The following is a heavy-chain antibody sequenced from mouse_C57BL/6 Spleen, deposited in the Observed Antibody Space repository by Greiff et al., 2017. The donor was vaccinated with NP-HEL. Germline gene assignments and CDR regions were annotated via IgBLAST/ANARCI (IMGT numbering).Heavy chain of an antibody. D-gene: IGHD4-1*01. J-gene: IGHJ2*01. Sequence: QVQLQQPGAELVKPGASVKLSCKASGYTFPSYWMHWVKQRPGQGLEWIGMIHPSSGSTNYNEKFESQSTLTVDKSSSTAYMRRSSLTSEDSAVYYCARYEGTGYFDYWGQGTTLTVSS. V-gene: IGHV1-64*01. CDR2: IHPSSGST. CDR1: GYTFPSYW. CDR3: ARYEGTGYFDY.